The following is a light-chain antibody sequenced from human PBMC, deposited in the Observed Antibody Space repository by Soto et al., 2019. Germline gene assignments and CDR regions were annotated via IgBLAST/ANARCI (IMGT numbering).Light chain of an antibody. Sequence: QSVLTQPPSASGTPGQRVTISCSGSSSNIGSNTVNWYQRLPGTAPKLLIYSNNQRPSGVPDRFSGSKSGTSASLAISGLQSEDEADYYCAAWDDSLNALVFGGGTKLTVL. J-gene: IGLJ2*01. CDR3: AAWDDSLNALV. CDR2: SNN. CDR1: SSNIGSNT. V-gene: IGLV1-44*01.